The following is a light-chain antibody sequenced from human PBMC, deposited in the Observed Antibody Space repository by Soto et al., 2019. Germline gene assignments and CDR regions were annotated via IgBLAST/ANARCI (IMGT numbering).Light chain of an antibody. J-gene: IGKJ5*01. CDR1: QSLGSSY. V-gene: IGKV3-11*01. Sequence: EIVLTQSPGTLSLSPGERATLSCRASQSLGSSYLAWYQQKPGQAPRLLIYDASNRATGIPARFSGSGSGTDFTLTISSLEPEDFAVYYCQQRSNWPQITFGQGTRLEIK. CDR2: DAS. CDR3: QQRSNWPQIT.